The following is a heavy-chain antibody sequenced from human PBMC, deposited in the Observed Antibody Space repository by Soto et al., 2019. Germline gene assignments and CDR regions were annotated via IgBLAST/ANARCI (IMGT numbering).Heavy chain of an antibody. CDR3: ASSEAGYSHHHSFQH. Sequence: SETLSLTCAIYGGSFSGYYWSWIRQPPGKGLEWIGEINHSGSTNYNPSLKSRVTISVDTSKNQFSLKLSSVTAADTAVYYCASSEAGYSHHHSFQHWGQGTLVTVSS. V-gene: IGHV4-34*01. CDR2: INHSGST. D-gene: IGHD5-18*01. CDR1: GGSFSGYY. J-gene: IGHJ1*01.